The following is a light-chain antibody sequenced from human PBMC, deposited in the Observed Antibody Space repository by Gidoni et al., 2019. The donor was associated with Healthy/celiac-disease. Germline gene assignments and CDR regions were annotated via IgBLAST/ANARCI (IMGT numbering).Light chain of an antibody. CDR3: QQSYSNPSWT. V-gene: IGKV1-39*01. CDR1: QSISSY. Sequence: DIQMTQSPSSLSASVGDRVTITCRASQSISSYLNCYQQKPGKAPKLLIYAASSLQSGVPSRFSGSGSGTDFTLTISSLQPEDFATYYCQQSYSNPSWTFGQGTKVEIK. CDR2: AAS. J-gene: IGKJ1*01.